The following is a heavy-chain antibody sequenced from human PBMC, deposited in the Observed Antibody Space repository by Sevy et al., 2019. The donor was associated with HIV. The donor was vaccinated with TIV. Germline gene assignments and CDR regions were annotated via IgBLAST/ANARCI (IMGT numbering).Heavy chain of an antibody. Sequence: AASVKVSCKASGYTFTNYHITWVRQAPGQGLEWMGWITPNNGNTNYARRLQGRVTMTTDTSTATAYMELRSLRSDDTAVYYCARAPSGSQGPGQYFHHWGQGTLVTVSS. J-gene: IGHJ1*01. CDR1: GYTFTNYH. V-gene: IGHV1-18*01. CDR2: ITPNNGNT. D-gene: IGHD1-26*01. CDR3: ARAPSGSQGPGQYFHH.